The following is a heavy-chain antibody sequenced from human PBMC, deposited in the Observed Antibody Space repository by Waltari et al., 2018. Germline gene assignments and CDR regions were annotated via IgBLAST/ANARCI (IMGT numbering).Heavy chain of an antibody. J-gene: IGHJ4*02. Sequence: QVQLQQWGAGLLKPSETLSLTCAVYGGSFSGYYWSWIRQPPGKGLEWIGEINHSGSTNDHPSLKSRVTISVDTSKNQFSLKLSSVTAADTAVYYCARFYDFWSGYLMSFFDYWGQGTLVTVSS. V-gene: IGHV4-34*01. CDR1: GGSFSGYY. CDR2: INHSGST. CDR3: ARFYDFWSGYLMSFFDY. D-gene: IGHD3-3*01.